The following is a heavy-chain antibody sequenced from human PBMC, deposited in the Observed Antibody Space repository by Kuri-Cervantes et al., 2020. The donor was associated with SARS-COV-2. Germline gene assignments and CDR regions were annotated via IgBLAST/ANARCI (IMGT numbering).Heavy chain of an antibody. CDR1: GYTFTGYY. CDR2: INPNSGGT. J-gene: IGHJ6*02. V-gene: IGHV1-2*04. Sequence: ASVKDSCKASGYTFTGYYMHWVRQAPGQGLEWMGWINPNSGGTNYTQKFQGWVTMTRDTSISTAYMELSSMRSEDTAVYYCARDTYCSRNSCYSGGMDVWGQGTTVTVSS. D-gene: IGHD2-2*02. CDR3: ARDTYCSRNSCYSGGMDV.